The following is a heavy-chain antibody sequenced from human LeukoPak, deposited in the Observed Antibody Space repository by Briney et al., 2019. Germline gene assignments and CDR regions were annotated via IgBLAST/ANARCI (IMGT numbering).Heavy chain of an antibody. D-gene: IGHD6-13*01. V-gene: IGHV3-23*01. Sequence: PGGSLRPSCAASGFTFSSYAMSWVRQAPGKGLEWVSAISGSGGSTYYADSVKGRFTISRDNSKSTLYLQMNSLRAEDTAVYYCAKDAGAAAGGYYFDYWGQGTLVTVSS. CDR3: AKDAGAAAGGYYFDY. J-gene: IGHJ4*02. CDR2: ISGSGGST. CDR1: GFTFSSYA.